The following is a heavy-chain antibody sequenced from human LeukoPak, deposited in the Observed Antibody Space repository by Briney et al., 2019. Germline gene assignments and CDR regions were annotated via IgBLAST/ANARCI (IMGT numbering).Heavy chain of an antibody. Sequence: GSLRLSCAASGFTFSSYAMSWVRQAPGKGLEWVSAISGSGGSTYYADSVKGRFTIPRDNSKNTLYLQMNSLRAEDTAVYYCAKSAYYDSSGYCDYWGQGTLVTVSS. CDR3: AKSAYYDSSGYCDY. J-gene: IGHJ4*02. D-gene: IGHD3-22*01. V-gene: IGHV3-23*01. CDR1: GFTFSSYA. CDR2: ISGSGGST.